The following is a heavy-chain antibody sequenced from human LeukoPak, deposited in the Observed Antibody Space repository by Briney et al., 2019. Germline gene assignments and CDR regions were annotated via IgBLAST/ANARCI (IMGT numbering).Heavy chain of an antibody. CDR3: ARMGTYYYDSSGYPNDAFDI. CDR2: IYNGGST. V-gene: IGHV3-53*04. J-gene: IGHJ3*02. Sequence: PGGSLRLSCAASGFTVSSNYMSWVRQAPGKGLEWVSVIYNGGSTYYADSVKGRFTISRHNSKNTLYLQMNSLRAEDTAVYYCARMGTYYYDSSGYPNDAFDIWGQGTMVTVSS. CDR1: GFTVSSNY. D-gene: IGHD3-22*01.